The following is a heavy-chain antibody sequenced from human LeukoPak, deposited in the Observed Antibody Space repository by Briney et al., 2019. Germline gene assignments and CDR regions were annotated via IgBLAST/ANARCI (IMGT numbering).Heavy chain of an antibody. CDR2: INDSGST. V-gene: IGHV4-34*01. CDR3: ARAYIENWFDP. J-gene: IGHJ5*02. D-gene: IGHD2-15*01. Sequence: PSETLSLTCAVYGGSFSGYYWTWIRQPPGKGLEWIGEINDSGSTNYNPSLKSRVTISVDTSNNQFSLKLSSLTAADTAVYYCARAYIENWFDPWGQGTLVTVSS. CDR1: GGSFSGYY.